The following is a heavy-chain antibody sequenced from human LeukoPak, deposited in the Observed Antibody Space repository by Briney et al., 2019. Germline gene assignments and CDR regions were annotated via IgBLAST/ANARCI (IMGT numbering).Heavy chain of an antibody. V-gene: IGHV3-48*04. CDR1: GFTFSSYW. D-gene: IGHD1-26*01. J-gene: IGHJ4*02. Sequence: PGGSLRLSCAASGFTFSSYWMNWVRQAPGKGLEWVSYISSGGSAIYYADSVKGRFTISRDNAKDSLYLQMNSLRPEDTAVYYCASISGTYYTVDYWGQGTLVTVSS. CDR2: ISSGGSAI. CDR3: ASISGTYYTVDY.